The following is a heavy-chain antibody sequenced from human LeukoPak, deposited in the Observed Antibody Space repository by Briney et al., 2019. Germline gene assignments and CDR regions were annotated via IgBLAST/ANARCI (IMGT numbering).Heavy chain of an antibody. D-gene: IGHD3-10*01. CDR1: GFTFSSYS. J-gene: IGHJ4*02. CDR3: ARDSGIITAFDY. CDR2: ISSSSSYI. V-gene: IGHV3-21*01. Sequence: GGSLRLSCAASGFTFSSYSMNWVRQAPGKGLEWVSSISSSSSYIYYADSVKGRFTISRDNAKNSLYLQMNSLRAEDTAVYYCARDSGIITAFDYWGQGTLVTVSS.